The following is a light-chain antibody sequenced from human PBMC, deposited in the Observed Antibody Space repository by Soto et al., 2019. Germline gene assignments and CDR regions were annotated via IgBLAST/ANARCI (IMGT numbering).Light chain of an antibody. V-gene: IGLV1-40*01. Sequence: QSVLTQPPSVSGAPGQRVTISCTGSSSNIGANYDVHWYQSLPGTAPNLLIYANINRPSGVPDRFSGSKSGTSASLAITGLQAEDEADYYCQSYDNSLSGSYVFGAGTKVTVL. CDR2: ANI. J-gene: IGLJ1*01. CDR3: QSYDNSLSGSYV. CDR1: SSNIGANYD.